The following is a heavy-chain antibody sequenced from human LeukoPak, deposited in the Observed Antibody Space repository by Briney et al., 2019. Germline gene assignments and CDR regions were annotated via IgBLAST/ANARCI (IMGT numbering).Heavy chain of an antibody. Sequence: PGGSLRLSCAASGFTFSNYAMSWVRQAPGKGLEWVSGISDTGGYTYYADSVKGRFTLSRDNSKHTLYLQMNSLRAEDTAVYYCAKLYSSGWFLKYFQHWGQGTLVTVSS. CDR2: ISDTGGYT. J-gene: IGHJ1*01. V-gene: IGHV3-23*01. CDR1: GFTFSNYA. CDR3: AKLYSSGWFLKYFQH. D-gene: IGHD6-19*01.